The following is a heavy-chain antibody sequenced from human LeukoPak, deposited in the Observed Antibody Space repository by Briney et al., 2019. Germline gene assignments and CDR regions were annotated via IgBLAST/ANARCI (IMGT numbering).Heavy chain of an antibody. CDR3: ARILSSSWYEYFHH. D-gene: IGHD6-19*01. V-gene: IGHV1-69*13. CDR1: GGTFSNYA. Sequence: SVKVSCKASGGTFSNYAISWVRQAPGQGLEWMGAIIPIFGTANYAQMFQGRVTITADESTSTAYMELSSLRSEDTAVYYCARILSSSWYEYFHHWGQGTLVTVSS. CDR2: IIPIFGTA. J-gene: IGHJ1*01.